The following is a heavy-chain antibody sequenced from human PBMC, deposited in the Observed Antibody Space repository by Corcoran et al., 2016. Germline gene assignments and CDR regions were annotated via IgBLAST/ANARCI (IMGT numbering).Heavy chain of an antibody. Sequence: EVQLVESGGGLVKQGGSLRISWEASGLVFSNYDMYWVRQERGKGLEWVSRMGRVGDTNYHGSVKDRFTISRENAKNSLYLQMNSLRAEETAVYYCARAGGEQDTTVTTRYFDLWGRGTLVTVSS. CDR1: GLVFSNYD. V-gene: IGHV3-13*01. CDR3: ARAGGEQDTTVTTRYFDL. J-gene: IGHJ2*01. CDR2: MGRVGDT. D-gene: IGHD4-17*01.